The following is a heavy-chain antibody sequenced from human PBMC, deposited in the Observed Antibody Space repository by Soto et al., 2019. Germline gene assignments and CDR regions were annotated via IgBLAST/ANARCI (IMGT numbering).Heavy chain of an antibody. J-gene: IGHJ6*02. D-gene: IGHD3-10*01. CDR1: GFTFRTYT. CDR2: IRGFSPYT. V-gene: IGHV3-21*01. Sequence: ESLRLSGISSGFTFRTYTMNWVRQAPGKGLEWVSGIRGFSPYTFYAESVKGRFTISRDNAKNSLYLQMNSLRAEDTAVYYCARDRGYDAHDYYYNAMDVWGQGTTVTVSS. CDR3: ARDRGYDAHDYYYNAMDV.